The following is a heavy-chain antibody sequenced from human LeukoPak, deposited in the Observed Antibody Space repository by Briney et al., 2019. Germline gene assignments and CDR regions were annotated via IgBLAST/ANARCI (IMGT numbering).Heavy chain of an antibody. J-gene: IGHJ4*02. Sequence: SETLSLTCTLSGGSISNYYWSWIGPPPGKGLEWIGYIYDSGSTNYNPSLKSRVTISVDTSKNQFSLKTDSVTAADTAVYYRARRFDYWGQGTLVTVSS. CDR2: IYDSGST. CDR1: GGSISNYY. CDR3: ARRFDY. V-gene: IGHV4-59*01.